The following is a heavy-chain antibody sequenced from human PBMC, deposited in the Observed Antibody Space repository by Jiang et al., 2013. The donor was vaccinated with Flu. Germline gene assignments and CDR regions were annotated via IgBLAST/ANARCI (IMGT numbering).Heavy chain of an antibody. D-gene: IGHD4-23*01. CDR2: IYYSGST. J-gene: IGHJ4*02. CDR3: AISSFLDYGGTWPPGSY. CDR1: GGSISSSSYY. Sequence: PGLVKPSETLSLTCTVSGGSISSSSYYWGWIRQPPGKGLEWIGSIYYSGSTYYNPSLKSRVTISVDTSKNQFSLKLSSVTAADTAVYYCAISSFLDYGGTWPPGSYWGQGTLVTVSS. V-gene: IGHV4-39*01.